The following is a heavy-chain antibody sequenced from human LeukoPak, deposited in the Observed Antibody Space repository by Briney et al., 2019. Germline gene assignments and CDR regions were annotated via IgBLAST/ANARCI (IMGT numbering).Heavy chain of an antibody. J-gene: IGHJ4*02. D-gene: IGHD3-9*01. CDR3: ARGHYDVLAASYKWTPDY. V-gene: IGHV3-21*01. Sequence: GGSLRLSCAASGFTFNTFNMNWVRQAPGKGLEWDSSITSGGDYIYYADSVKDRFTTSRDNAKNSLSLQLNSLRVEDTAVYYCARGHYDVLAASYKWTPDYWGQGTLVTVSS. CDR2: ITSGGDYI. CDR1: GFTFNTFN.